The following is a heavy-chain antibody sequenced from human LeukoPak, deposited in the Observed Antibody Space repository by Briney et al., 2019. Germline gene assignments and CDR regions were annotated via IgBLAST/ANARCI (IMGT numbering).Heavy chain of an antibody. Sequence: GGSLRHSCAASGFTFSSYSMNWVRQAPGKGLEWVSSISSSSSYIYYADSVKGRFTISRDNAKNSLYLQMNSLRAEDTAVYYCARELLGRRAWDYWGQGTLVTVSS. J-gene: IGHJ4*02. CDR3: ARELLGRRAWDY. D-gene: IGHD1-26*01. V-gene: IGHV3-21*01. CDR2: ISSSSSYI. CDR1: GFTFSSYS.